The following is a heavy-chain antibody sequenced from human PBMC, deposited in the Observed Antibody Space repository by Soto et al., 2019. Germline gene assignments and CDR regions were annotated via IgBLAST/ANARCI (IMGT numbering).Heavy chain of an antibody. J-gene: IGHJ6*04. CDR1: GGSISGYY. CDR2: IHYSGST. CDR3: ARHEDDSGYLLYVDL. V-gene: IGHV4-59*08. Sequence: SETLSLTCTVTGGSISGYYWSWIRQPPGKRLEWIGYIHYSGSTNYNPSLKSRLTITVDTPKNQFSLQLSSVNAADTAVYYCARHEDDSGYLLYVDLRGKGTAVTVTS. D-gene: IGHD2-8*01.